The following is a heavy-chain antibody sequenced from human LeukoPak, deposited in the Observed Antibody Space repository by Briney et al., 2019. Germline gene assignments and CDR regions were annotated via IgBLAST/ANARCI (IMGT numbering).Heavy chain of an antibody. Sequence: ASVKVSCKASGYTFTSYGISWVRQAPGQGLEWMGWISAYNGNTNYAQKPQGRVTMTTDTSTSTAYMKLRSLRSDDTAVYYCARGSSSWYVGRAFSYWGQGTLVTVSS. J-gene: IGHJ4*02. CDR3: ARGSSSWYVGRAFSY. CDR2: ISAYNGNT. CDR1: GYTFTSYG. V-gene: IGHV1-18*01. D-gene: IGHD6-13*01.